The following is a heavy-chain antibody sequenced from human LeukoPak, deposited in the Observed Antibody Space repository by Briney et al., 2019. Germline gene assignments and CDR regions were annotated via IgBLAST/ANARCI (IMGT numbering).Heavy chain of an antibody. Sequence: SVKVSCKASGGTFSSYAISWVRQAPGQELEWMGRIIPILGIANYAQKFQGRVTITADKSTSTAYMELSSLRSEDTAVYYCARDERIRGYSYGNWFDPWGQGTLVTVSS. CDR3: ARDERIRGYSYGNWFDP. CDR2: IIPILGIA. D-gene: IGHD5-18*01. CDR1: GGTFSSYA. V-gene: IGHV1-69*04. J-gene: IGHJ5*02.